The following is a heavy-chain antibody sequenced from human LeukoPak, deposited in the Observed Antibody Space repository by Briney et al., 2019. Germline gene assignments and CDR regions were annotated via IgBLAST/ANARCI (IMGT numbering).Heavy chain of an antibody. CDR1: GGSISSSSYY. J-gene: IGHJ4*02. V-gene: IGHV4-39*01. CDR3: ARLAPLTYYYDSSGYSTPQYYFDY. CDR2: IYYRGST. Sequence: PSETLSLTCTVSGGSISSSSYYWGWVRQPPGKGLEWIGSIYYRGSTYYNPSLKGRVTISVETSKNQFSLKLTSVTAADTAVYYCARLAPLTYYYDSSGYSTPQYYFDYWGQGTLVTVSS. D-gene: IGHD3-22*01.